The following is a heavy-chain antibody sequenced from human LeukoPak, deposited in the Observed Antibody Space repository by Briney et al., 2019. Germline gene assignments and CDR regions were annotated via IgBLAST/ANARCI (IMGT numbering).Heavy chain of an antibody. CDR3: ARGRRKRWLRWYYYYYMDV. V-gene: IGHV1-8*01. Sequence: ASVKVSCKASGYTFTSYDINWVRQATGQGLEWMGWINPNSGNTGYAQKFQGRVTMTRNTSISTAYMELSSLRSEDTAVYYCARGRRKRWLRWYYYYYMDVWGKGTTVTVSS. J-gene: IGHJ6*03. CDR1: GYTFTSYD. D-gene: IGHD5-24*01. CDR2: INPNSGNT.